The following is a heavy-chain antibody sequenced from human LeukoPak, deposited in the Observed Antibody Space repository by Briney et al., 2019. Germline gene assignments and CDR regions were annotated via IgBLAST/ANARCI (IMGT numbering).Heavy chain of an antibody. V-gene: IGHV3-21*01. Sequence: GGSLRLSCAASGFTFSSYIMNWVRQAPGKGLEWFSSISSSSSYIYYADSVNGRFTISRDNAKNSLYLQLHSLRAEDTPVYYCARDLEYSYAPIWGQATLVTVSS. J-gene: IGHJ4*02. D-gene: IGHD5-18*01. CDR2: ISSSSSYI. CDR1: GFTFSSYI. CDR3: ARDLEYSYAPI.